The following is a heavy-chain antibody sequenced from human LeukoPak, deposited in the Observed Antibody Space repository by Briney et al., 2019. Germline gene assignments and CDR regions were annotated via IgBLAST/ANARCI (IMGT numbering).Heavy chain of an antibody. CDR3: ARDSQSTKRELDY. CDR2: ISSNGGST. D-gene: IGHD5/OR15-5a*01. Sequence: GGSLRLSCSASGFTFSSYAMHWVRQAPGKGLEYVSAISSNGGSTYYADSVKGRFTISRDNSKNTLYLQMSSLRAEDTAVYYCARDSQSTKRELDYWGQGTLATVSS. CDR1: GFTFSSYA. V-gene: IGHV3-64D*09. J-gene: IGHJ4*02.